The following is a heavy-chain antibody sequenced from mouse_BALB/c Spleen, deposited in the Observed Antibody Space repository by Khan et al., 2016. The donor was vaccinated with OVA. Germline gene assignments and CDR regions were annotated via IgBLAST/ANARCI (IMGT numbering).Heavy chain of an antibody. D-gene: IGHD2-14*01. J-gene: IGHJ3*01. CDR2: INPSNNYT. V-gene: IGHV1-4*01. CDR3: IREGAYYRSDGWFAY. CDR1: GYTFTSYT. Sequence: QVQLQQSGAALARPGASVKMSCKASGYTFTSYTMHWVRQRPGQALEWIGHINPSNNYTNYNQNFKDKATLIVDKSSTTAYIQLSSLTSEDSAVYYCIREGAYYRSDGWFAYWGQGTLVTVSA.